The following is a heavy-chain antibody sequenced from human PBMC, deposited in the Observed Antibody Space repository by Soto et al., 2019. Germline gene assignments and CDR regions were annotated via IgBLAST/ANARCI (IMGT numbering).Heavy chain of an antibody. Sequence: HPGGSLRLSCAASGFTFSSHGTHWVRQAPGKGLEWVAVVWSDGSNEYYADSVRGRFTISRDNSKNTLYLQMSSLRVEDTAVYYCATDYSCTGYGLVYWGQGALVTVCS. V-gene: IGHV3-33*01. J-gene: IGHJ4*02. CDR3: ATDYSCTGYGLVY. CDR1: GFTFSSHG. CDR2: VWSDGSNE. D-gene: IGHD2-15*01.